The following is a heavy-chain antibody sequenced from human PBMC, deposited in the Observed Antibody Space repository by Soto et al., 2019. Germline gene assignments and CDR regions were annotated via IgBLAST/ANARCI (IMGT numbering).Heavy chain of an antibody. D-gene: IGHD3-22*01. V-gene: IGHV3-30*18. CDR3: GKWAFDSIGAWSPLNP. Sequence: QVQLVESGGGVVQPGRSLRLSCAASGFTFSSYAMHWVRQAPGKGLEWVAIISYDGSNKNYADSVRGRFTISRDNSKNPWNLQRGSLRLENTPVYYGGKWAFDSIGAWSPLNPGGQGTLVAFPS. J-gene: IGHJ5*02. CDR1: GFTFSSYA. CDR2: ISYDGSNK.